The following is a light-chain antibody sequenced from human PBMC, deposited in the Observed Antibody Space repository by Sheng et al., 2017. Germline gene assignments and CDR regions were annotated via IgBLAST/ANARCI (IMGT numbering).Light chain of an antibody. V-gene: IGKV1-16*02. J-gene: IGKJ3*01. CDR2: AAS. CDR1: QGISNY. Sequence: DIQMTQSPSSLSASVGDRVTITCWASQGISNYLAWFRQKPGKAPKSLIYAASILHSGVPSKFSGSGSGTDFTLTINNLQPEDFATYYCQQYDSYPFTFGPGTKVDIK. CDR3: QQYDSYPFT.